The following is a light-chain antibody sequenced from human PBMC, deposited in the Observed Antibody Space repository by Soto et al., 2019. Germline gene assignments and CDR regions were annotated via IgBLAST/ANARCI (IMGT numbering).Light chain of an antibody. J-gene: IGKJ2*01. CDR2: AAS. Sequence: DIQLTQSPSFLSASVGDRVTITCRASLAISSSLAWYQHNPGKAPKLLIYAASTLQSGVPSSFSGSGSGTEFTLTISSLQPEDFATYYCQHLNDYRYTFGQGTKVEIK. CDR1: LAISSS. CDR3: QHLNDYRYT. V-gene: IGKV1-9*01.